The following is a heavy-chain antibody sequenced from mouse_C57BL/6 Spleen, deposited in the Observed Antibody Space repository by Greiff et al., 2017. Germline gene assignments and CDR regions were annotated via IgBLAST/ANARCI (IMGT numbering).Heavy chain of an antibody. D-gene: IGHD1-1*01. J-gene: IGHJ2*01. CDR2: INPNNGGT. V-gene: IGHV1-22*01. CDR1: GYTFTDYN. CDR3: ARPLNYYGSAHYFDY. Sequence: LVESGPELVKPGASVKMSCKASGYTFTDYNMHWVKQSHGKSLEWIGYINPNNGGTSYNQKFKGKATLTVNKSSSTAYMELRSLTSEDSAVYYCARPLNYYGSAHYFDYWGQGTTLTVSS.